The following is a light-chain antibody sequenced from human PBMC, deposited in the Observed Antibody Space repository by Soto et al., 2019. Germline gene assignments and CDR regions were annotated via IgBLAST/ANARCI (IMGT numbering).Light chain of an antibody. V-gene: IGKV3-15*01. CDR3: QQYNNWPLT. CDR1: QSVSIN. Sequence: EIVMTQSPATLSVSPGERATLSCRASQSVSINLALAQQKPGQAPRLLIYGASTRATGIPARFSGSGSGTEFTLTISSLQSEDFAIYYCQQYNNWPLTFGGGTKVEIK. J-gene: IGKJ4*01. CDR2: GAS.